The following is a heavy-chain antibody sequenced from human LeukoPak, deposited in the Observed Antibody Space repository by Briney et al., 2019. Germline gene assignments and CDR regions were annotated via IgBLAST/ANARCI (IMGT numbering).Heavy chain of an antibody. D-gene: IGHD3-10*01. CDR1: GYTFSSYD. J-gene: IGHJ5*02. Sequence: ASVKVSCKASGYTFSSYDINLVRQATGQGLEWMGWMNPNSGNTGYAQKFQGRVTMTRNTSISTAYMELSSLRSEDTAVYYCARRNYGSPRWFDPWGQGTLVTVS. CDR3: ARRNYGSPRWFDP. CDR2: MNPNSGNT. V-gene: IGHV1-8*01.